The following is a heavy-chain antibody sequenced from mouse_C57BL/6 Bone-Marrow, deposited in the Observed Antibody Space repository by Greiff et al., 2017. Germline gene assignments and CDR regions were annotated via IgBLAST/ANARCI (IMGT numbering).Heavy chain of an antibody. CDR2: IYPRSGNT. CDR3: ARDLTTVVAHWYFDV. CDR1: GYTFTSYG. V-gene: IGHV1-81*01. Sequence: QVQLQQSGAELARPGASVKLSCKASGYTFTSYGISWVKQRTGQGLEWIGEIYPRSGNTYYNEKFKGKATLTADKSSSTAYMELRSLTSEDSAVYFCARDLTTVVAHWYFDVWGTGTTVTVSS. J-gene: IGHJ1*03. D-gene: IGHD1-1*01.